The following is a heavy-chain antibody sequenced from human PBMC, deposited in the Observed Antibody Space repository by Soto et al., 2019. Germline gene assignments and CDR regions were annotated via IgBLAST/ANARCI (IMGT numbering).Heavy chain of an antibody. D-gene: IGHD5-12*01. J-gene: IGHJ5*02. V-gene: IGHV4-59*01. CDR2: IYYSGST. CDR3: ARESRLEMATIDYWFDP. Sequence: SETLSLTCTVSGGSISSYYWSWIRQPPGKGLEWIGDIYYSGSTNYNPSLKSRVTISIDTSKNQCSLKLSSVTAADTAVYYWARESRLEMATIDYWFDPWGPGTLVTVS. CDR1: GGSISSYY.